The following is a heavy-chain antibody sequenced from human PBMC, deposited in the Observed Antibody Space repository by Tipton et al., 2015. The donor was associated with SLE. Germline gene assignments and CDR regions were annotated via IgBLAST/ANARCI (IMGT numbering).Heavy chain of an antibody. CDR1: GDSITDSGYS. Sequence: TLSLTCTVSGDSITDSGYSWNWVRQHPGAGLEWIGHIYQSGGTYYNPSLKGRVAISVDTSKNQFSLKLRSVTAADTALYYCARAKGSGTYSSGQFDSWGQGTLVTVSS. V-gene: IGHV4-61*08. D-gene: IGHD3-10*01. J-gene: IGHJ4*02. CDR2: IYQSGGT. CDR3: ARAKGSGTYSSGQFDS.